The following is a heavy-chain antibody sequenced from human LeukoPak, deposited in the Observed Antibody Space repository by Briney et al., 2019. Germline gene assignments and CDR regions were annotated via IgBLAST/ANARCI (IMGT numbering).Heavy chain of an antibody. J-gene: IGHJ4*02. CDR1: GYTFTDYY. V-gene: IGHV1-2*02. D-gene: IGHD5-12*01. CDR3: TIWGGYIVATQFDY. CDR2: INPNSGGS. Sequence: ASVKVSCKPSGYTFTDYYIHWVRQAPGQGPEWMGWINPNSGGSSSAQKFQGRVTMTWDTSISTAYMELSSLTSDDTAVYYCTIWGGYIVATQFDYWGQGTLVTVSS.